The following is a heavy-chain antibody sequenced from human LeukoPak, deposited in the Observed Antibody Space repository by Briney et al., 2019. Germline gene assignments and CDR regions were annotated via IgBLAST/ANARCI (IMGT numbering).Heavy chain of an antibody. D-gene: IGHD3-22*01. Sequence: SETLSLTCTVSGGSISSYYCSWIRQPPGKGLEWIGYIYYSGSTNYNPSLKSRVTISVDTSKNQFSLKLSSVTAADTAVYYCARHQPPGYYDSSGYLNWFDPWGQGTLVTVSS. CDR2: IYYSGST. V-gene: IGHV4-59*08. CDR3: ARHQPPGYYDSSGYLNWFDP. J-gene: IGHJ5*02. CDR1: GGSISSYY.